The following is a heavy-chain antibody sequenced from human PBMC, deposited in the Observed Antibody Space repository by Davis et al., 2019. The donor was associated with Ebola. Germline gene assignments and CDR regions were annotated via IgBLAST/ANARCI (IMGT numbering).Heavy chain of an antibody. CDR1: GYTFTSYD. J-gene: IGHJ6*02. Sequence: ASVKVSCKASGYTFTSYDINWVRQATGQGLEWMGWMNPNSGNTGYAQKFQGRVTMTRNTSISTAYMELSSLRSEDTAVYYCARPVRAAAVSAWWGMDVWGQGTTVTVSS. V-gene: IGHV1-8*01. CDR2: MNPNSGNT. CDR3: ARPVRAAAVSAWWGMDV. D-gene: IGHD6-13*01.